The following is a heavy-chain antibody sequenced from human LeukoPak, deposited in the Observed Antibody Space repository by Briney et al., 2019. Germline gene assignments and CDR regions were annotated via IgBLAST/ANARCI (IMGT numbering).Heavy chain of an antibody. J-gene: IGHJ4*02. CDR1: GFTFNSYW. V-gene: IGHV3-7*04. D-gene: IGHD7-27*01. CDR3: ARGDWGSAVGLDY. Sequence: PGGSLRLSCAASGFTFNSYWMNWVRQAPGKGLEWVANIKGDGGDKYYVDSVKGRFTISRENAKNSLYLEMNSLRAEDTAVYFCARGDWGSAVGLDYWGQGALVTVSS. CDR2: IKGDGGDK.